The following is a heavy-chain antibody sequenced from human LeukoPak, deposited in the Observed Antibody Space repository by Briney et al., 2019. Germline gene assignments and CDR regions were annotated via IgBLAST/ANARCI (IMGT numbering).Heavy chain of an antibody. Sequence: GGSLRLSCAASGFTFSSYAMSWVRQAPGKGLEWVSAISGSGGSTYYADSVKGRFTISRDNSKNTLYLQMNSLRAEDTAAYYCASQKYCTNGICYRKYYFDYWGQGTLVTVSS. CDR3: ASQKYCTNGICYRKYYFDY. CDR1: GFTFSSYA. V-gene: IGHV3-23*01. CDR2: ISGSGGST. J-gene: IGHJ4*02. D-gene: IGHD2-8*01.